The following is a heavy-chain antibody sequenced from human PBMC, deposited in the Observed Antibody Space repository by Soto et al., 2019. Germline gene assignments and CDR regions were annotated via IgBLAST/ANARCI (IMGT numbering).Heavy chain of an antibody. CDR3: AREENCSDGICYSEYFQR. J-gene: IGHJ1*01. V-gene: IGHV1-46*01. D-gene: IGHD2-15*01. CDR2: VNPSGGST. CDR1: GYTFTGYY. Sequence: ASVKVSFKASGYTFTGYYMHWVRQAPGQGLEWMGVVNPSGGSTNYAQKFQGRITLTRDTSRNTVYMDLSSLTSEDTAVYYCAREENCSDGICYSEYFQRWGQGTLVTVSS.